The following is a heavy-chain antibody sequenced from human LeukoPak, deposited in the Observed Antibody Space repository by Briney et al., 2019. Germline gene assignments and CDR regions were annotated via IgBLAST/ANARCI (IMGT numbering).Heavy chain of an antibody. D-gene: IGHD6-13*01. V-gene: IGHV3-7*03. Sequence: GGALRLSCAASGFTFSSYSMNWVRQAPGGGLEWVAKINQDGTEKAYVDSVRGRFTISRDNAKNSLFLQMNSLRAEDTAVYYCARGPLIAAAGTWWGQGTLVTVSS. CDR3: ARGPLIAAAGTW. CDR2: INQDGTEK. J-gene: IGHJ4*02. CDR1: GFTFSSYS.